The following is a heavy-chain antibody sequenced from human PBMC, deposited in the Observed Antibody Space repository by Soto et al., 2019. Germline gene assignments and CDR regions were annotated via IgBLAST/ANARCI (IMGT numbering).Heavy chain of an antibody. Sequence: EVLLLESGGGLVQPGGSLRLSCVASGFTFSNYGFTWVRQVPGKGLGWVSLSGGRGDVEYADTVKGRFTISRDTPKNTVVLEMNGLRVDDTAFYFCAKCKGRLSNKCYYGMDVWGQGTTVTVS. CDR3: AKCKGRLSNKCYYGMDV. D-gene: IGHD2-21*02. V-gene: IGHV3-23*01. CDR2: LSGGRGDV. CDR1: GFTFSNYG. J-gene: IGHJ6*02.